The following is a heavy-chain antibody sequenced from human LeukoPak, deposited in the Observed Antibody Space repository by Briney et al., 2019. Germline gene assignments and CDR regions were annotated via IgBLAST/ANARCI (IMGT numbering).Heavy chain of an antibody. J-gene: IGHJ4*02. CDR3: AKDGMSIAAREGFDY. D-gene: IGHD6-6*01. CDR2: MYSGGST. V-gene: IGHV3-53*01. CDR1: GFTVSSSF. Sequence: GGSLRLSCAASGFTVSSSFISWVRQAPGKGLEWVSVMYSGGSTYYADSVKGRFTISRDNSKNTLYLQMNSLRAEDTAVYYCAKDGMSIAAREGFDYWGQGTLVTVSS.